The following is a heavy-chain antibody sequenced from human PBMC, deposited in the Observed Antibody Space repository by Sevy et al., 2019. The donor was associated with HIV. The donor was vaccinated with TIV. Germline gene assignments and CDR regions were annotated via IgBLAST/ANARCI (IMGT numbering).Heavy chain of an antibody. CDR2: ISSSSSYI. CDR3: ARGVDSSSEYYFDY. V-gene: IGHV3-21*01. J-gene: IGHJ4*02. Sequence: GGSLRLSCAASGFTFSSYSMNWVRQAPGKGLEWVSSISSSSSYIYYADSVMGRFTISRDNAKNSLYLQMNSLRAEDTAVYYCARGVDSSSEYYFDYWGQGTLVTVSS. D-gene: IGHD6-6*01. CDR1: GFTFSSYS.